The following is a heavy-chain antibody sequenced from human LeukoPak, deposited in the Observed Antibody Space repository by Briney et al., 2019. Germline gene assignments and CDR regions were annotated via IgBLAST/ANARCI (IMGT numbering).Heavy chain of an antibody. D-gene: IGHD3-16*01. Sequence: PSETLSLTCTVSGGSISSGSYYWSWIRQPAGKGLEWIGRIYTSGSTNYNPSLKSRVTISVDTSKNQFSLKLSSVTAADTAVYYCTRVMITFGNQSGMDVWGQGTTVTVSS. CDR1: GGSISSGSYY. CDR3: TRVMITFGNQSGMDV. V-gene: IGHV4-61*02. J-gene: IGHJ6*02. CDR2: IYTSGST.